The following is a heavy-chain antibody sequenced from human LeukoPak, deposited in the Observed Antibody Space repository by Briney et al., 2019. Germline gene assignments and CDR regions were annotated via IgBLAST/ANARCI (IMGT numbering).Heavy chain of an antibody. Sequence: ASVKVSCKASGYTFTTNGISWVRQAPGQGLEWMGWISANNGNTNYAQKFQGRVTMTTDTPTNTAYVELRSLRSDDTAVYYCARTYSSYFSSSEFDYWGQGTLVTVSS. V-gene: IGHV1-18*01. D-gene: IGHD6-13*01. CDR3: ARTYSSYFSSSEFDY. CDR1: GYTFTTNG. J-gene: IGHJ4*02. CDR2: ISANNGNT.